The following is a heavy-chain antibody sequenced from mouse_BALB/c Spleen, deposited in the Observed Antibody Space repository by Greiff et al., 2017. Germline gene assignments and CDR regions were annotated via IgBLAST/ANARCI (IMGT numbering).Heavy chain of an antibody. CDR1: GFSLTSYG. V-gene: IGHV2-9*02. J-gene: IGHJ3*01. CDR3: ARDRGAYGRQAWFAY. D-gene: IGHD1-1*01. Sequence: VQLKESGPGLVAPSQSLSITCTVSGFSLTSYGVHWVRQPPGKGLEWLGVIWAGGSTNYNSALMSRLSISKDNSKSQVFLKMNSLQTDDTAMYYCARDRGAYGRQAWFAYWGQGTLVTVSA. CDR2: IWAGGST.